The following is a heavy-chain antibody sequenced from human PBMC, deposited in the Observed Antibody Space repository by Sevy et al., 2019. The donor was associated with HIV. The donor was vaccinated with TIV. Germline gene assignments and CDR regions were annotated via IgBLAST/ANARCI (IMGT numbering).Heavy chain of an antibody. D-gene: IGHD2-15*01. V-gene: IGHV5-51*01. Sequence: GESLKISCKGSGYSFTSYWIGWVRQMPGKGLEWMGIIYPGDSDTRYSPSFQGQVTISADKSISTAYLRWSSRKASDTAMYYCARSRVVVAADDAFDIWGQGTMVTVSS. J-gene: IGHJ3*02. CDR3: ARSRVVVAADDAFDI. CDR2: IYPGDSDT. CDR1: GYSFTSYW.